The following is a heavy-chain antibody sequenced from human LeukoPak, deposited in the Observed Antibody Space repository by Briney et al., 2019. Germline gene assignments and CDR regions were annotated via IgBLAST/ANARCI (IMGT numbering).Heavy chain of an antibody. D-gene: IGHD3-22*01. CDR1: ELTLSDHY. Sequence: GGSLRLSCTASELTLSDHYMDWLRQAPGKGLEWIGRSRSKPNSYTTEYAASVKGRFTISRDHSQNSLFLEMNSLKAEDTAVYYCARASYYDRSTYYIDYWGQGTLVTASS. CDR3: ARASYYDRSTYYIDY. V-gene: IGHV3-72*01. J-gene: IGHJ4*02. CDR2: SRSKPNSYTT.